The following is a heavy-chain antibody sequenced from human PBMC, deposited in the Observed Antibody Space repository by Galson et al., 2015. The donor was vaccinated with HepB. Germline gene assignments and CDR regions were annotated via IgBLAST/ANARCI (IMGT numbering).Heavy chain of an antibody. CDR2: IWYDGSNK. J-gene: IGHJ4*02. Sequence: SLRLSCAASGFTFSSYGMHWVRQAPGKGLEWVAVIWYDGSNKYYADSVKGRFTISRDNSKNTLYLQMNSLRAEDTAVYYCARDGHGYCTNGVCYWEDYWGQGTLVTVSS. CDR3: ARDGHGYCTNGVCYWEDY. CDR1: GFTFSSYG. D-gene: IGHD2-8*01. V-gene: IGHV3-33*01.